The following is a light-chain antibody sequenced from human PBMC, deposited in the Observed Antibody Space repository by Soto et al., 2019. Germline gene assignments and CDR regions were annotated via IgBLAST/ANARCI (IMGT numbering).Light chain of an antibody. V-gene: IGKV1-39*01. CDR3: QQSYTCPVN. CDR2: GAS. CDR1: QSISTY. Sequence: DIQMTQSPSSLSVSIGDRVTITCRASQSISTYLNWYEQKPGKAANLLLYGASTLQSGVPSRFSGGGSGTYFTLTISGLQPEDFVCYYCQQSYTCPVNFGGGTKVDIK. J-gene: IGKJ4*01.